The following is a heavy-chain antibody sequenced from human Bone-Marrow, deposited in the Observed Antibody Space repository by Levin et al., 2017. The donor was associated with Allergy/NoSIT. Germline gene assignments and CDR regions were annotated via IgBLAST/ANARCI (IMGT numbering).Heavy chain of an antibody. CDR3: AKDGVSLATGEYGMDV. D-gene: IGHD3-10*01. CDR1: EVAFSNYG. Sequence: PGGSLRLSCAGSEVAFSNYGMHWVRQAPGKGLEWVSLISFDGDNKYYADSVRGRFTISRDNSKNTLYLQMNSLRPEDTAVYFCAKDGVSLATGEYGMDVWGQGTTVTVSS. V-gene: IGHV3-30*18. J-gene: IGHJ6*02. CDR2: ISFDGDNK.